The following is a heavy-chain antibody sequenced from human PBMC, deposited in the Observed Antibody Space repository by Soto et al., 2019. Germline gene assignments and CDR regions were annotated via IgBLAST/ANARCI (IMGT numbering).Heavy chain of an antibody. J-gene: IGHJ1*01. CDR2: IHSSGSI. CDR3: ARDLDGLHDDNSGPYPRPG. CDR1: GGSISSDDYY. Sequence: SETLSLTCTVSGGSISSDDYYWSWIRQAPGRGLEWIGYIHSSGSIYYNPSLKSRATMSIDTVRNQFSLKVSSVTVADTAVYYCARDLDGLHDDNSGPYPRPGWGQGTLVTVSS. V-gene: IGHV4-30-4*01. D-gene: IGHD3-22*01.